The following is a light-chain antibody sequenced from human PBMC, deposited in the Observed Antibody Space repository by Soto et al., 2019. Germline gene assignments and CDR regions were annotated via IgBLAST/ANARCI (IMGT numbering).Light chain of an antibody. Sequence: DIQMTQSPSTLSASVGDRVTITCRASQSISSWLAWYQQKPGKAPKLLIYDASSLEGGVPSRFSGSGSGIEFTLTISSLQPDYFGPYYYQQYNSFGGGTKV. CDR3: QQYNS. CDR1: QSISSW. J-gene: IGKJ4*01. V-gene: IGKV1-5*01. CDR2: DAS.